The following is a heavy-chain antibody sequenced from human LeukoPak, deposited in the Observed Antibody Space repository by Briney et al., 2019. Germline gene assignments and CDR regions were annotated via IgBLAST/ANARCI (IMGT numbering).Heavy chain of an antibody. V-gene: IGHV3-48*01. CDR3: AVGSFDY. CDR2: ISSSSSTI. D-gene: IGHD1-26*01. J-gene: IGHJ4*02. Sequence: GGSLRLSCAASGFTFSSYSMNWVRQAPGEGLEWVSYISSSSSTIYYADSVKGRFTISRDNSKNTLYLQMNSLRAEDTAVYYCAVGSFDYWGQGTLVTVSS. CDR1: GFTFSSYS.